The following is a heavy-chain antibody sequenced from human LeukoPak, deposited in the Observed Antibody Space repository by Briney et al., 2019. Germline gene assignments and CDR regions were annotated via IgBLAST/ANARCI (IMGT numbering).Heavy chain of an antibody. D-gene: IGHD1-26*01. CDR2: IYHSGTT. J-gene: IGHJ4*02. CDR1: GFSISNDYY. Sequence: SETLSLTCTVSGFSISNDYYWTWLRQPPGKELEWIGAIYHSGTTYYNPSLRGRVSISLDTSKTQFSLKLSSVTAADTAVYYCARGKAYSGSYYGIFDYWGQGTLVTVSS. V-gene: IGHV4-38-2*02. CDR3: ARGKAYSGSYYGIFDY.